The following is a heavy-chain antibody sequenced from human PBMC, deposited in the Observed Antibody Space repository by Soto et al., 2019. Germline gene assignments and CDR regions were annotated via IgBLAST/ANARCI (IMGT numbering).Heavy chain of an antibody. J-gene: IGHJ4*02. CDR2: IYPGDSDA. CDR3: ARQWDYYERSGHYGDY. D-gene: IGHD3-22*01. CDR1: GYSFASYW. Sequence: GESLKISCQGSGYSFASYWIGWVRQMPGKGLEWMGIIYPGDSDAKYSPSFQGQVTISIDKSISTAYLQWSSLKASDSAMYYCARQWDYYERSGHYGDYWGQGTLVTVSS. V-gene: IGHV5-51*01.